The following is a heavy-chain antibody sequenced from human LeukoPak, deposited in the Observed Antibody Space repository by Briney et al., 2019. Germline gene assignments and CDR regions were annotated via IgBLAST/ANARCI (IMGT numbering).Heavy chain of an antibody. CDR2: IYYSGST. V-gene: IGHV4-59*01. Sequence: SETLSLTCTVSGGSISSYYWSWLRQPPGKGLEWIGYIYYSGSTNYNPSLKSRVTISVDTSKNQFSLKLSSVTAADTAVYYCAREAGIAAAVDYWGQGTLVTVSS. CDR1: GGSISSYY. D-gene: IGHD6-13*01. CDR3: AREAGIAAAVDY. J-gene: IGHJ4*02.